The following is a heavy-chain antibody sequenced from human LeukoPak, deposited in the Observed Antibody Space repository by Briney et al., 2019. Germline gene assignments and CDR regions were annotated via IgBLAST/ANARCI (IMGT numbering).Heavy chain of an antibody. Sequence: GESLKISCKGSGYNFPIYWIGWVRQMPGKGLEWMGIIYPGDSDTRYSPSFQGQVTISADKSISTAYLQWSSLKASDTAMYYCAKAGPHSSSWYRWFDPWGQGTLVTVSS. D-gene: IGHD6-13*01. CDR3: AKAGPHSSSWYRWFDP. V-gene: IGHV5-51*01. CDR2: IYPGDSDT. J-gene: IGHJ5*02. CDR1: GYNFPIYW.